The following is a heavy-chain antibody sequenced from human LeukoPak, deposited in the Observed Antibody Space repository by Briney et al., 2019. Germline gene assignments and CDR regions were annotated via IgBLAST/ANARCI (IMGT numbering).Heavy chain of an antibody. J-gene: IGHJ6*02. D-gene: IGHD1-26*01. CDR3: AREGQLVGPTPKVHYYGMDF. Sequence: ASVKVSCKASGYTFTSYGINWVRQAPGQGPEWMGWINPNSGGTNYAQKFQGRVTMTRDTSISTAYMELTRLRSDDTAVYYCAREGQLVGPTPKVHYYGMDFWGQGTTVTVSS. CDR2: INPNSGGT. V-gene: IGHV1-2*02. CDR1: GYTFTSYG.